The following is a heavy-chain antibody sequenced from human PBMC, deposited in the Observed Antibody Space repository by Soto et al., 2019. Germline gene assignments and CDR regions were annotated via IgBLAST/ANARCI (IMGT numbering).Heavy chain of an antibody. CDR2: VYHSWST. V-gene: IGHV4-59*01. J-gene: IGHJ5*02. CDR1: GGSISSDY. CDR3: ARFGTSPNGNWFDP. Sequence: SETLSLTCTVSGGSISSDYWNWVRQPPGKGLEWIGYVYHSWSTKYNPSLKSRVTISVDTSKNQLSLKLSSVTAADTAVYYCARFGTSPNGNWFDPWGQGTLVTVSS. D-gene: IGHD3-10*01.